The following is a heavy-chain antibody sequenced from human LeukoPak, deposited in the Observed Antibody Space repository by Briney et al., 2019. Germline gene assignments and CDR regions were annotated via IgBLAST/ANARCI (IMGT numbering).Heavy chain of an antibody. CDR3: ARDAVDIVVVPAADRNYYYYYYMDV. CDR1: GGSISSGGYF. V-gene: IGHV4-30-2*01. Sequence: SQTLSLTCTVSGGSISSGGYFWSWIRHPPGQALEWIGYIYYDERSYYNPSLEGRVTISVDGSKNQFSLKLSSVTAADTAVYYCARDAVDIVVVPAADRNYYYYYYMDVWGKGTTVTVSS. D-gene: IGHD2-2*01. CDR2: IYYDERS. J-gene: IGHJ6*03.